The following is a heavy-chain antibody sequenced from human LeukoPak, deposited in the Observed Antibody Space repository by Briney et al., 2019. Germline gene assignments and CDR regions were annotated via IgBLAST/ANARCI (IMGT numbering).Heavy chain of an antibody. J-gene: IGHJ4*02. CDR1: GFTVSSNY. V-gene: IGHV3-53*04. Sequence: GGSLRLSCAASGFTVSSNYMSWVRQVPGKGLEWVSVIYSGGSTYYADSVKGRFTISRHNSKNTLYLQMNSLRAEDTAVYYCARVGGYSYGYYFDYWGQGTLVTVSS. CDR2: IYSGGST. CDR3: ARVGGYSYGYYFDY. D-gene: IGHD5-18*01.